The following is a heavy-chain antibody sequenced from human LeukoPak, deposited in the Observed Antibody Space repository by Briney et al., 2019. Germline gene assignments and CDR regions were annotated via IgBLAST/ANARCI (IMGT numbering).Heavy chain of an antibody. CDR3: ARGGYCSSTSCYPYNWFDP. D-gene: IGHD2-2*01. CDR1: GSTFSDYY. CDR2: ISSSGSTI. J-gene: IGHJ5*02. V-gene: IGHV3-11*01. Sequence: GGSLRLSCAASGSTFSDYYMSWIRQAPGKGLEWVSYISSSGSTIYYADSVKGRFTISRDNAKNSLYLQMNSLRAEDTAVYYCARGGYCSSTSCYPYNWFDPWGQGTLVTVSS.